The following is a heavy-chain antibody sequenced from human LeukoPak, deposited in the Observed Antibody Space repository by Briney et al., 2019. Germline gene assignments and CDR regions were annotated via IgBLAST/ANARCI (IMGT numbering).Heavy chain of an antibody. CDR1: GFTFSSYA. J-gene: IGHJ4*02. CDR3: AKLDTYYYDASGSYFDY. Sequence: GGSLRLSCAASGFTFSSYAMSWVRQVPGKGLEWVSATSGGGSSTYYVDSVKGRFTISRDNSKNTLYLQMNSLRAEDTAVYYCAKLDTYYYDASGSYFDYWGQGTLVTVSS. V-gene: IGHV3-23*01. CDR2: TSGGGSST. D-gene: IGHD3-22*01.